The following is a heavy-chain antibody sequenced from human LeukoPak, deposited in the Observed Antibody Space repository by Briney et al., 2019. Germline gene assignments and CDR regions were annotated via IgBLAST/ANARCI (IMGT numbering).Heavy chain of an antibody. CDR1: GFTFSSYS. D-gene: IGHD4-17*01. CDR2: ISSSSSYI. Sequence: PGGSLRLSCAASGFTFSSYSMNWVRQAPGKGLEWVPSISSSSSYIYYADSVKGRFTISRDNAKNSLYLQMNSLRAEDTAVYYCARALRHYGDYAIYFDYWGQGTLVTVSS. CDR3: ARALRHYGDYAIYFDY. V-gene: IGHV3-21*01. J-gene: IGHJ4*02.